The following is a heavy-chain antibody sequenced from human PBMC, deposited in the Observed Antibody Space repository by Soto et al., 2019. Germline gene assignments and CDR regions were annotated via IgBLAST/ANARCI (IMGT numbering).Heavy chain of an antibody. CDR1: GFTFNTFA. J-gene: IGHJ5*01. CDR2: IGGSGAST. V-gene: IGHV3-23*01. D-gene: IGHD3-9*01. CDR3: AKTIFGSFWAGDS. Sequence: GSLRLSCVCSGFTFNTFAISWVRQAPGKGLEWVSGIGGSGASTFYADSVKGRFTISRDNSKNTLYLQMNSLRDEDTAVYYCAKTIFGSFWAGDSRGQLTLFTVSP.